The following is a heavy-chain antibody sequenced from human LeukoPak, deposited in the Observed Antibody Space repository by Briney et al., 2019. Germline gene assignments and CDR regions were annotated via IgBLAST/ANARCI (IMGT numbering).Heavy chain of an antibody. CDR3: AKESGGYYDSSGYPFDY. V-gene: IGHV3-23*01. D-gene: IGHD3-22*01. Sequence: GSLRLSCAASGFTVSDNYMTWVRQAPGKGLEWVSSISGGGGGTYYAGSVKGRFTISRDNSKNTLYLQMNSLRAEDTAVYYCAKESGGYYDSSGYPFDYWGQGTLVTVSS. J-gene: IGHJ4*02. CDR2: ISGGGGGT. CDR1: GFTVSDNY.